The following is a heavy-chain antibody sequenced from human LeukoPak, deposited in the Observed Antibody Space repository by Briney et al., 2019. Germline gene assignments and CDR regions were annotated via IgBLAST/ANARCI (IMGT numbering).Heavy chain of an antibody. V-gene: IGHV4-4*07. D-gene: IGHD6-13*01. Sequence: ASETLSLTCTVYGGSISNYYWSWIRQPAGKGLEWIGRIYASGSTNYNPSLKSRVTMSVDTSKNQFSLKLTSVTAADTAVYYCARGGSSWQSFDFWGQGTLVTVSS. CDR1: GGSISNYY. CDR3: ARGGSSWQSFDF. J-gene: IGHJ4*02. CDR2: IYASGST.